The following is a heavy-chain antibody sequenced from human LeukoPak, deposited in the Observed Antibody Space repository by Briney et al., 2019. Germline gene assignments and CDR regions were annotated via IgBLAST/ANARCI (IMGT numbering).Heavy chain of an antibody. D-gene: IGHD3-9*01. CDR1: GYTFTRYY. V-gene: IGHV1-46*01. J-gene: IGHJ4*02. CDR3: ARDLGPYYDILTGLDY. CDR2: INPSGGST. Sequence: ASVKVSCKASGYTFTRYYMHRVRQAPGQGREWMGIINPSGGSTSYAQKFQGRVTMTRATSTSTVYMELSSLRSEDTAVYYCARDLGPYYDILTGLDYWGQGTLVTVSS.